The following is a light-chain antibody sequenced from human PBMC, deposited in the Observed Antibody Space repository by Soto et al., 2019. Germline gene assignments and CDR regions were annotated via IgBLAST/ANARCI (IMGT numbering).Light chain of an antibody. V-gene: IGLV2-14*03. CDR3: SSYTSDNTRV. Sequence: QSALIQPASLSGSPGQSITISCTGTSSDVGSYNYVSWYQQHPGKVPTLMIYDVNSRPSGISDRFSGSKSGNTASLVISGLQAEDEADYYCSSYTSDNTRVFGGGTQLTVL. CDR1: SSDVGSYNY. J-gene: IGLJ2*01. CDR2: DVN.